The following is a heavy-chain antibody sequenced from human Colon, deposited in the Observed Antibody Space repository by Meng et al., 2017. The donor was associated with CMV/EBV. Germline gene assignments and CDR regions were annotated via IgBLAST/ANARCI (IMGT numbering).Heavy chain of an antibody. CDR3: ALEDILTGQYSFDY. D-gene: IGHD3-9*01. V-gene: IGHV7-4-1*01. Sequence: SGDTANAYAMRWVRQAPGRGLEWMGWINTNTGNPTYAQGFTGRFVFSFDTSINTAYLDIRSLKIEDTAVYFCALEDILTGQYSFDYWGQGSLVTVSS. CDR2: INTNTGNP. J-gene: IGHJ4*02. CDR1: GDTANAYA.